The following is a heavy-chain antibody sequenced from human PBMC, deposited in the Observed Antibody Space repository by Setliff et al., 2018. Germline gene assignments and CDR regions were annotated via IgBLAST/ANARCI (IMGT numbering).Heavy chain of an antibody. Sequence: ASVKVSCKASGYTFTTYYMHWVRQAPGQGLEWMGVINPGDGSTTYAQKFQGRVKMTRDTSTNTVYMQLNSLRFEDRAVYYCARANTAKNFWGEETDYWGQGTLVTVSS. CDR2: INPGDGST. J-gene: IGHJ4*02. D-gene: IGHD3-3*01. V-gene: IGHV1-46*01. CDR1: GYTFTTYY. CDR3: ARANTAKNFWGEETDY.